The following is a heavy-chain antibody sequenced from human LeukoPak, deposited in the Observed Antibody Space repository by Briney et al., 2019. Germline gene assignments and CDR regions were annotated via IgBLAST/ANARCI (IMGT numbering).Heavy chain of an antibody. Sequence: SVKVSCKASGFTFTSSAVQWVRQARGQRLEWIGWIVVGSGNTNYAQKFQERVIITRDMSTSTAYMELSSLRSEDTAVYYCAAGGYDYYYYYGMDVWGQGTTVTVSS. CDR3: AAGGYDYYYYYGMDV. CDR2: IVVGSGNT. V-gene: IGHV1-58*01. D-gene: IGHD5-12*01. CDR1: GFTFTSSA. J-gene: IGHJ6*02.